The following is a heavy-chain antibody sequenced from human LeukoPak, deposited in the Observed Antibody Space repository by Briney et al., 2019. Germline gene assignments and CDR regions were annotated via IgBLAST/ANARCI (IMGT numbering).Heavy chain of an antibody. D-gene: IGHD3-9*01. CDR2: ISGSGGST. V-gene: IGHV3-23*01. Sequence: GGSLRLSCAASGFTFSSYAMSWVRQAPGKGLEWVSPISGSGGSTYYADSVKGRFTISRDNSKNTLYLQMNSLRAEDTAVYYCAKNFIYDILTGTPPGDYWGQGTLVTVSS. CDR1: GFTFSSYA. CDR3: AKNFIYDILTGTPPGDY. J-gene: IGHJ4*02.